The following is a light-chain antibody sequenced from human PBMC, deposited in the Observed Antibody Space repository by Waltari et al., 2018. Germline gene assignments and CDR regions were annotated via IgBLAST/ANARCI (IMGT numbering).Light chain of an antibody. CDR2: SSS. CDR3: QQSYSAPLA. J-gene: IGKJ4*01. CDR1: QAISTY. Sequence: DTLMTQSPSSLSASVGDSVTITCRASQAISTYVNWYQQTPGMAPKLLIFSSSTLPRGVSSRFSGSGSGTEFTLTISNLQPDDFATYYCQQSYSAPLAFGGGTKLDI. V-gene: IGKV1-39*01.